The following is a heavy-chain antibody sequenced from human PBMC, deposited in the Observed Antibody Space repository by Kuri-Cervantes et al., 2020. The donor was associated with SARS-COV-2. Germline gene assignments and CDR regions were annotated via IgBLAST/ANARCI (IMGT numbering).Heavy chain of an antibody. V-gene: IGHV1-2*02. CDR1: GYTFTGYY. D-gene: IGHD1-1*01. CDR2: NNPNSGGT. CDR3: ARGLFSILWTQNNWFDP. Sequence: ASVKVSCKASGYTFTGYYMHWVRQAPGQGLEWMGWNNPNSGGTNYAQKFQGRVTMTRDTSISTAYMELSRLRSDDTAVYYCARGLFSILWTQNNWFDPWGQGTLVTVSS. J-gene: IGHJ5*02.